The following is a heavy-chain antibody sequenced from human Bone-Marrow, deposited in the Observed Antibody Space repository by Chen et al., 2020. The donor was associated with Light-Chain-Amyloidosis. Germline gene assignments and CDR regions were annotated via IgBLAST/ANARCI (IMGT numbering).Heavy chain of an antibody. D-gene: IGHD5-12*01. CDR1: GYTFPNYW. J-gene: IGHJ4*02. V-gene: IGHV5-51*01. CDR3: ARRRDGYNFDY. CDR2: LYPDDSDA. Sequence: EVQLEQSGPEVKKPGESLKISCKGSGYTFPNYWIGWVRQMPGKGLECMGVLYPDDSDARYSQSFEGQVTISADKSITTAYLQWRSLKASDTAMYYCARRRDGYNFDYWGQGTLVTVSS.